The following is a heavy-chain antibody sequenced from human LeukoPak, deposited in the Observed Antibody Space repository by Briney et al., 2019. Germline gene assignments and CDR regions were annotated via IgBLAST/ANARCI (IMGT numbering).Heavy chain of an antibody. Sequence: SVKVSCKASGCTFSSYAISWVRQAPGQGLEWMGGIIPIIGTANYAQKFQGRVTITTDASTSIAYMELSSLRSEDTAVYYCARGALGTVATIGLYYYYMDVWGKETTVTVSS. CDR2: IIPIIGTA. CDR1: GCTFSSYA. D-gene: IGHD5-12*01. V-gene: IGHV1-69*05. CDR3: ARGALGTVATIGLYYYYMDV. J-gene: IGHJ6*03.